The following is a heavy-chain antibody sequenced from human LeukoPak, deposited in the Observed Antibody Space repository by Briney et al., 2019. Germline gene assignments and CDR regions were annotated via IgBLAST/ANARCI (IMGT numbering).Heavy chain of an antibody. D-gene: IGHD3-22*01. CDR1: GGSISSYY. CDR2: IYYSGST. Sequence: SETLSLMCTVSGGSISSYYWSWIRQPPGKGLEWIGYIYYSGSTKYNPSLKSRVTISADTSKNQFSLKLSSVTAADTAVYYCARHVKDYYDSSGYGIDYWGQGTLVTVSS. CDR3: ARHVKDYYDSSGYGIDY. V-gene: IGHV4-59*08. J-gene: IGHJ4*02.